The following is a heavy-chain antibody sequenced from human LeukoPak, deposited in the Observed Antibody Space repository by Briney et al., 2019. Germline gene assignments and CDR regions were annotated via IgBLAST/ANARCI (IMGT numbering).Heavy chain of an antibody. D-gene: IGHD1-26*01. V-gene: IGHV3-23*01. CDR1: RFTFNRYA. CDR2: ISGSGGGT. Sequence: PGGSLRVSCAASRFTFNRYAISWVRQAPRKELEWVSSISGSGGGTFYASSVRGRFTISRDNSKDTVFLQMSGLRAEDTAMYYCAKWDENFYYMDVWGQGTTVTVSS. CDR3: AKWDENFYYMDV. J-gene: IGHJ6*03.